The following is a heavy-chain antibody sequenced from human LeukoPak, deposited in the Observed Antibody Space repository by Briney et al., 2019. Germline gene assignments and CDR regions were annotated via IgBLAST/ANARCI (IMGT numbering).Heavy chain of an antibody. CDR3: AKGYYGSGTYRGALDY. Sequence: GGSLRLSCAASGFTFSSYGMNWVRQAPGKGLEWVALISYNGDNKYYADSVKGRFTISRDNSKNTLYLQMNSLRAEDTALYYCAKGYYGSGTYRGALDYWGQGTLVTVSS. V-gene: IGHV3-30*18. CDR1: GFTFSSYG. D-gene: IGHD3-10*01. J-gene: IGHJ4*02. CDR2: ISYNGDNK.